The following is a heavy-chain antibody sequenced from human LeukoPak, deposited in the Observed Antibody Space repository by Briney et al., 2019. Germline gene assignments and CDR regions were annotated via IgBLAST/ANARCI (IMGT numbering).Heavy chain of an antibody. CDR1: GGSISSGGYY. CDR2: IYYSGST. V-gene: IGHV4-31*03. D-gene: IGHD3-16*01. CDR3: ARQPHYWGPFDY. J-gene: IGHJ4*02. Sequence: SETLSLTCTVSGGSISSGGYYWSWIRQHPGKGLEWIGYIYYSGSTNFNPSLKSRVTISIDTSKNQFSLKLSSVTAADTAVYYCARQPHYWGPFDYWGQGTLVTVSP.